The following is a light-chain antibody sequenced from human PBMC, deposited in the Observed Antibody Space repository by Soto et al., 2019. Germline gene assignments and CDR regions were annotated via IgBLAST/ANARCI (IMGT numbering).Light chain of an antibody. CDR1: SSDVGGYKY. CDR3: SSYAGSDVFV. Sequence: QSVLTQPASVSGSPGQSITISCTGTSSDVGGYKYVSWYQQHPGKAPKLMIYEVNKRPSGVPDRFSGSKSGNTASLTVSGLQAEDEADYYCSSYAGSDVFVFGTGTKLTVL. V-gene: IGLV2-8*01. CDR2: EVN. J-gene: IGLJ1*01.